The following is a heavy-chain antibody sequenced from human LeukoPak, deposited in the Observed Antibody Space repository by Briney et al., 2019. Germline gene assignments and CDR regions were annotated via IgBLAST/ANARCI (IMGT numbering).Heavy chain of an antibody. V-gene: IGHV4-34*01. CDR1: GGSFSGYY. Sequence: SETLSLTCAVYGGSFSGYYWSWIRQPPGKGLEWIGEINHSGSTNYNPSLKSRVTISVDTSKNQFSLKLSSVTAADTAVYYCARIGYYYDSSGPSPSVFDYWGQGTLVTVSS. D-gene: IGHD3-22*01. CDR3: ARIGYYYDSSGPSPSVFDY. CDR2: INHSGST. J-gene: IGHJ4*02.